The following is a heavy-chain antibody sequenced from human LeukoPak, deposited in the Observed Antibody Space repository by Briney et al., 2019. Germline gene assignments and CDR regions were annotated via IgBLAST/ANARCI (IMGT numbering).Heavy chain of an antibody. CDR3: ARINCGGDCRLFDY. J-gene: IGHJ4*02. Sequence: SETLSLTCAVYGGSFSGYSWSWIRQPPGKGLEWIGYIYYSGSTYYNPSLKSRVTISVDTSKNQFSLKLSSVTAADTAVYYCARINCGGDCRLFDYWGQGTLVTVSS. CDR1: GGSFSGYS. D-gene: IGHD2-21*02. V-gene: IGHV4-30-4*07. CDR2: IYYSGST.